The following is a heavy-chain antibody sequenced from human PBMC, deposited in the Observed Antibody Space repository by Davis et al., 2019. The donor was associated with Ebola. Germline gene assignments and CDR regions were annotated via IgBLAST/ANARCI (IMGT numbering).Heavy chain of an antibody. CDR3: AKDKVVIGIAVASFDY. V-gene: IGHV3-48*01. Sequence: GESLKISCVASGFTFSSYSMNWVRQAPGKGLEWVSYISSSSSTIYYADSVKGRFTISRDNSKNTLYLQMNSLRAEDTAVYYCAKDKVVIGIAVASFDYWGQGTLVTVSS. J-gene: IGHJ4*02. CDR1: GFTFSSYS. CDR2: ISSSSSTI. D-gene: IGHD6-19*01.